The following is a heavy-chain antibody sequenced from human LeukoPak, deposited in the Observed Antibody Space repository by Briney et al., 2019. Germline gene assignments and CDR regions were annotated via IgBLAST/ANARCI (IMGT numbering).Heavy chain of an antibody. Sequence: PGGSLRLSCLVSGFTFSKFWMSWVRQAPGRGLEWVANIHPEGNEKYHVESVKGRFTISRDNAKNLLFLQMNGLRVKDTAVYYCARGDDFSGDHWGQGTLVTVSS. D-gene: IGHD1-1*01. J-gene: IGHJ4*02. V-gene: IGHV3-7*04. CDR1: GFTFSKFW. CDR2: IHPEGNEK. CDR3: ARGDDFSGDH.